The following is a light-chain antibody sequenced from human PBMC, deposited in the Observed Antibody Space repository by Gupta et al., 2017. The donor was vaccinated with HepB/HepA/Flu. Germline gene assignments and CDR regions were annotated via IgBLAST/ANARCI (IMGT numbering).Light chain of an antibody. CDR3: QQYDNRPPDIT. Sequence: DIQMTQSPSSLSASVGDRVTITCQASQDISNYLNWYQQKPGKAPKLLIYDASNLETGVPSRFSGSGSGTDFTFTISSLQPEDIATYYCQQYDNRPPDITFGPGTKVDIK. CDR1: QDISNY. CDR2: DAS. J-gene: IGKJ3*01. V-gene: IGKV1-33*01.